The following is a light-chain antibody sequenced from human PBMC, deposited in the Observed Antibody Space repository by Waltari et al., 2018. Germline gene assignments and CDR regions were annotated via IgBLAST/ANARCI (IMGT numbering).Light chain of an antibody. CDR1: QSISNN. CDR3: QQYNNWST. Sequence: EVVMTQSPGTLSVSPGKRATLSCRASQSISNNLAWYQQKPGQAPRLLIYGASTRATGIPARFSGSGSGTEFTLTITSLQSEYFAVYFCQQYNNWSTFGQGTKVEIK. V-gene: IGKV3-15*01. J-gene: IGKJ1*01. CDR2: GAS.